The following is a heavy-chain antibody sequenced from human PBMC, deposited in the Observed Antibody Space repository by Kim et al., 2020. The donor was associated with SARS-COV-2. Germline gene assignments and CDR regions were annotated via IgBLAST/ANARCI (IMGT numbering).Heavy chain of an antibody. CDR1: GGTFSSYA. V-gene: IGHV1-69*13. CDR3: ARVVPAASYYYYGMDV. J-gene: IGHJ6*02. CDR2: IIPIFGTA. D-gene: IGHD2-2*01. Sequence: SVKVSCKASGGTFSSYAISWVRQAPGQGLEWMGGIIPIFGTANYAQKFQGRVTITADESTSTAYMELSSLRSEDTAVYYCARVVPAASYYYYGMDVWGQGTTVTVSS.